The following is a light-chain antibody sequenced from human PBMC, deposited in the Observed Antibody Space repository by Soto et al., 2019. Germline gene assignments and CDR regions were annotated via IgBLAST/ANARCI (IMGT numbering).Light chain of an antibody. CDR2: EVI. CDR3: SSYAGSNNLM. Sequence: QSVLTQPPSASGSPGQSVTISCTGTSSDVGGYNYVSWYQHHPGKAPKLMIYEVIKRPSGVPDRFSGSKSGNTASLTVSGLQAEDEADYYCSSYAGSNNLMFGGGTKLTVL. J-gene: IGLJ3*02. CDR1: SSDVGGYNY. V-gene: IGLV2-8*01.